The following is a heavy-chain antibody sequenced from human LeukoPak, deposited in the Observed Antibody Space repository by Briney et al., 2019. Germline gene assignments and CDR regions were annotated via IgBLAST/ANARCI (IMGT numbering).Heavy chain of an antibody. V-gene: IGHV3-66*01. D-gene: IGHD3-22*01. CDR1: GFTVSSNY. J-gene: IGHJ4*02. Sequence: GGSLRLSCAASGFTVSSNYMSWVRQAPGKGLEWVSVIYSGGSTYYADSVKGRFTISRDNSKNTLYLQMNSLRAEDTAVYYCARDLRYYYDSSGSYGYDYRGQGTLVTVSS. CDR3: ARDLRYYYDSSGSYGYDY. CDR2: IYSGGST.